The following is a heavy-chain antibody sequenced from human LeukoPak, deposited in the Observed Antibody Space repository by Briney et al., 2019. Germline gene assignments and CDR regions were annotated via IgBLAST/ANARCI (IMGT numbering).Heavy chain of an antibody. V-gene: IGHV3-30*18. CDR2: ISYDASNK. Sequence: GGSLRLSCAASGFTFSSYGMHWVRQAPGKGLEWVAVISYDASNKYYAESVKGRFTISRDNSKNTMYLQMNSLRAEDTAVYYCAKDHSGGSDYGDYWGQGTLVTVSS. J-gene: IGHJ4*02. CDR3: AKDHSGGSDYGDY. D-gene: IGHD2-15*01. CDR1: GFTFSSYG.